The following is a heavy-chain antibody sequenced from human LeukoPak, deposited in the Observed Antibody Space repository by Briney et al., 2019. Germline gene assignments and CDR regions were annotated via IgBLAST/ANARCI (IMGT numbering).Heavy chain of an antibody. D-gene: IGHD3-22*01. CDR2: IIPIFGTA. V-gene: IGHV1-69*05. J-gene: IGHJ3*02. CDR1: GGTFSSYA. Sequence: SSVKVSCKASGGTFSSYAISWVRQAPGQGLEGMGRIIPIFGTANYAQKFQGRVTITTDESTSTAYMELSSLRSEDTAVYYCARSGYSAPFDIWGQGTMVTVSS. CDR3: ARSGYSAPFDI.